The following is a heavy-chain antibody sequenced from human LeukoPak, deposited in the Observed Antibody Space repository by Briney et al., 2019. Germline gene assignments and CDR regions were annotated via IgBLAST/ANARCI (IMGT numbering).Heavy chain of an antibody. J-gene: IGHJ4*02. CDR3: AKDVRGEAAAQDY. D-gene: IGHD6-13*01. Sequence: AGGSLRLSCAASGFTFSSYGMHWVRQVPGKGPEWVAVIRYDGTKKYYADSVKGRFTISRDNSKNTLDLQMDSLRAEDTAVYYCAKDVRGEAAAQDYWGQGALVAVSS. V-gene: IGHV3-30*02. CDR2: IRYDGTKK. CDR1: GFTFSSYG.